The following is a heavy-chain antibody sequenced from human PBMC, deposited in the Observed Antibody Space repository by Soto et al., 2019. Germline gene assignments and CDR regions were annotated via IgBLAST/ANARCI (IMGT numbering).Heavy chain of an antibody. D-gene: IGHD2-2*01. CDR1: AFTFSDYG. Sequence: ASVKVSCPTSAFTFSDYGLSWVRQAPVQPLEWMGWISGDNINSKYSQKFQGRLTMTTDTSTATASMELRSLTSDDTAVYYCGREGQYVSLGKYHQLSGRDVRGQRIAVTGSS. CDR2: ISGDNINS. J-gene: IGHJ6*02. CDR3: GREGQYVSLGKYHQLSGRDV. V-gene: IGHV1-18*01.